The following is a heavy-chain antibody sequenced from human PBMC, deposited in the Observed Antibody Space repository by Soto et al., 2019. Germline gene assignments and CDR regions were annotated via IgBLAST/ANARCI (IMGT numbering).Heavy chain of an antibody. CDR2: ISAYTGNR. CDR3: ARAASFPWRSFLGPEQVGNWFDP. J-gene: IGHJ5*02. V-gene: IGHV1-18*01. Sequence: ASVKDACKASGYTVTIYGISCVRQSPGQGLEWMGWISAYTGNRNYALKLQGRVTMTTDTSTSTASMELRSLRSDATAVYYCARAASFPWRSFLGPEQVGNWFDPWGHGTLVPVSS. CDR1: GYTVTIYG.